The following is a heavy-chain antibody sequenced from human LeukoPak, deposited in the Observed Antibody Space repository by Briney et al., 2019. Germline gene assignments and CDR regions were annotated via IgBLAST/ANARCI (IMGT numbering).Heavy chain of an antibody. V-gene: IGHV4-30-2*01. CDR2: IYHSGST. D-gene: IGHD3-22*01. Sequence: SQTLSLTCAASGGSISSGGYSWSWIRQPPGKGLEWIGYIYHSGSTYYNPSLKSRVTISVDRSKNQFSLKLSSVTAADTAVYYCARSGGDYYDSSXYYPRPYYFDYWGQGTLVTV. J-gene: IGHJ4*02. CDR3: ARSGGDYYDSSXYYPRPYYFDY. CDR1: GGSISSGGYS.